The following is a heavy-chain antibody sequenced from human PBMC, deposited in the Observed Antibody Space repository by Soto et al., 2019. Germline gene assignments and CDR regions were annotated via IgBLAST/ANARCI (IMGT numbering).Heavy chain of an antibody. CDR2: ISAYNGNT. Sequence: ASVKVSCKASGYTFTSYGISWVRQAPGQGLEWMGWISAYNGNTNYAQKLQGRVTMTTDTSTSTAYMELRSLRSDDTAVYYCARDTGGYCSGGSSYPGSWFHPGGRETLVTFSS. CDR1: GYTFTSYG. D-gene: IGHD2-15*01. CDR3: ARDTGGYCSGGSSYPGSWFHP. J-gene: IGHJ5*02. V-gene: IGHV1-18*01.